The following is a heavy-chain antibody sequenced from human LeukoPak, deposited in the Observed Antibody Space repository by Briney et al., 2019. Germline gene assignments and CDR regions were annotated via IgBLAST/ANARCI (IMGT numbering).Heavy chain of an antibody. V-gene: IGHV1-8*01. D-gene: IGHD1-26*01. CDR2: MNPNSGNT. J-gene: IGHJ4*02. CDR3: ARGRTRYSGIEGLGY. Sequence: ASVKVSCTASGYTFTSYDINWVRPATGQGLEWMGWMNPNSGNTGYAQKFQGRVTMTRNTSISTAYMELSSLRSEDTAVYYCARGRTRYSGIEGLGYWGQGTLVTVSS. CDR1: GYTFTSYD.